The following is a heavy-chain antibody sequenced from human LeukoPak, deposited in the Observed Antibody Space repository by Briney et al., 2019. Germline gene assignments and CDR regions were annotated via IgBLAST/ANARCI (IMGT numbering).Heavy chain of an antibody. J-gene: IGHJ4*02. CDR1: GYTFTGYY. D-gene: IGHD2-21*01. CDR3: VHTSRRDFDY. V-gene: IGHV1-2*02. CDR2: INPNSGGT. Sequence: GASVKVSCKASGYTFTGYYMHWVRLAPGQGREWMGWINPNSGGTNYAQKFQGRVTMTRDTSISTAYMELSRLRSDDTAVDYCVHTSRRDFDYWGQGTPVTVSS.